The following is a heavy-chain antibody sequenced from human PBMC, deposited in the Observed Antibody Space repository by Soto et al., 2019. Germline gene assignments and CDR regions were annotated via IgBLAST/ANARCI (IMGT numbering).Heavy chain of an antibody. D-gene: IGHD1-26*01. CDR1: GFTVSSNY. CDR3: ARASGSRFFDS. J-gene: IGHJ4*02. V-gene: IGHV3-53*01. CDR2: IYDGGST. Sequence: GGSLRLSCAASGFTVSSNYMSWVRQAPGKGLEWVSVIYDGGSTYYADSVKGRITISRDSSKNTLYLHMNSLRAEDTAVYYCARASGSRFFDSWGQGTLVTVSS.